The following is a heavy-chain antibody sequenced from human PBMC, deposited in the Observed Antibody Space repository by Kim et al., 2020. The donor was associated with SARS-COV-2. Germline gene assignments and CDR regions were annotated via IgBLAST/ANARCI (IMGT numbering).Heavy chain of an antibody. Sequence: GGSLRLSCTTSGLNFADYAMSWFRQAPGKGLEWVAFIRSKRYDETTEYAASVKGIFIISRDDSKRIAYLQMNGLKTEDTAVYYCTSGPYYYDSAAYYHDYWGQGTLVTVSS. CDR2: IRSKRYDETT. V-gene: IGHV3-49*03. D-gene: IGHD3-22*01. J-gene: IGHJ4*02. CDR3: TSGPYYYDSAAYYHDY. CDR1: GLNFADYA.